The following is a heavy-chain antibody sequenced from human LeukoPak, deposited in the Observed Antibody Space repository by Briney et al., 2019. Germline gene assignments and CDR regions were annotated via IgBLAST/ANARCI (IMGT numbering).Heavy chain of an antibody. CDR2: IKNKTDGGTA. J-gene: IGHJ4*02. D-gene: IGHD1/OR15-1a*01. CDR3: TARSSVNKFFDY. CDR1: GFTFSTAW. V-gene: IGHV3-15*01. Sequence: GGSLRLSCAASGFTFSTAWLHWVRQAPGKGLEWVGRIKNKTDGGTADYAAPVKGRFAISRDDSQSTLYLQMNSLKTEDTAVYYCTARSSVNKFFDYWGQGMLVTVSS.